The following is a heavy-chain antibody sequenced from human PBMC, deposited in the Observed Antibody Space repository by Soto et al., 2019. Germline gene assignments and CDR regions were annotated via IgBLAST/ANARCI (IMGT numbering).Heavy chain of an antibody. D-gene: IGHD4-17*01. Sequence: QVQLQESGPGLVKPSQTLSLTCTVSGGSVSSGGYYWSWIRQHPGKGLEWIGYIYHSGNTYLNPSPHTRATISVATSKNHFSLKLSSVTAADTAVYYCARVPRHGKNDDYSRYLDFWGQGTLVSVSS. CDR3: ARVPRHGKNDDYSRYLDF. V-gene: IGHV4-31*03. J-gene: IGHJ4*02. CDR2: IYHSGNT. CDR1: GGSVSSGGYY.